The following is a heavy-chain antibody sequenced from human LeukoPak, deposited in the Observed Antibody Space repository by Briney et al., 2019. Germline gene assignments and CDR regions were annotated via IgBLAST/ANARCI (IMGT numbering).Heavy chain of an antibody. V-gene: IGHV4-4*07. CDR1: GGSISNYY. D-gene: IGHD4-11*01. Sequence: PSETLSLTCSVSGGSISNYYWSWIRQPAGKGLEWIGRIYISGTTNYNPSLKSRVTMPVDTSKNQLSLKLSSVTAADTAVYYCARGVTTSRFLDYWGQGTLVTVSS. CDR3: ARGVTTSRFLDY. J-gene: IGHJ4*02. CDR2: IYISGTT.